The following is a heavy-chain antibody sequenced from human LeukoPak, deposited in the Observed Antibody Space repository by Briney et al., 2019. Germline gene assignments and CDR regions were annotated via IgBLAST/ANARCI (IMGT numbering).Heavy chain of an antibody. J-gene: IGHJ3*02. Sequence: PGGSLRLSCAASRFRFSSYGMHWVRQAPGKGLEWVSAISGSGGSTYYADSVKGRFTISRDNSKNTLYLQMNSLRAEDTAVYYCAKDEADADAFDIWGQGTMVTVSS. CDR2: ISGSGGST. CDR3: AKDEADADAFDI. CDR1: RFRFSSYG. V-gene: IGHV3-23*01. D-gene: IGHD6-25*01.